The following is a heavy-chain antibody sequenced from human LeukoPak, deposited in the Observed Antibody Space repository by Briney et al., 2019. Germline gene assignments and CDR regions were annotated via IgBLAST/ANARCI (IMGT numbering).Heavy chain of an antibody. Sequence: PSETLSLTCVVYGGSFSGYYWSWIRQPPGKGLEWIGYIYYSGSTNYNPSLKSRVTISVDTSKNQFSLKLSSVTAADTAVYYCARARGDAFDIWGQGTMVTVSS. J-gene: IGHJ3*02. CDR3: ARARGDAFDI. CDR2: IYYSGST. V-gene: IGHV4-59*01. CDR1: GGSFSGYY.